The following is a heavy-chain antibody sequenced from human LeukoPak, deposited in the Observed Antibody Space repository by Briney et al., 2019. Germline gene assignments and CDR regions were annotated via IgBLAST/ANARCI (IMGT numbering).Heavy chain of an antibody. CDR1: GGSISSYY. Sequence: SETLSLTCTVAGGSISSYYWSWIRQPPGKGLEWIGYIYYSGSTYYNPSLKSRVTISVDTSKNQFSLKLSSVTAADTAVYYCARACSGGSCYSGWFDPWGQGTLVTVSS. V-gene: IGHV4-59*06. D-gene: IGHD2-15*01. CDR2: IYYSGST. CDR3: ARACSGGSCYSGWFDP. J-gene: IGHJ5*02.